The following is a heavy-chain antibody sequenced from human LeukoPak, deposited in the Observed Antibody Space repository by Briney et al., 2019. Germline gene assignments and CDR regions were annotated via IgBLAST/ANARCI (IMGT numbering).Heavy chain of an antibody. CDR1: GGSISSGDNY. J-gene: IGHJ4*02. CDR2: IYYSGST. Sequence: SETLSLTCTVSGGSISSGDNYWRWIRQSPGKGLEWPGYIYYSGSTYYNPSLKSRLTISVDTSKNQFSLKLSSVTAADTAVYYCARDRGDYGGNSPFGYWGQGTLVIVSS. CDR3: ARDRGDYGGNSPFGY. V-gene: IGHV4-30-4*01. D-gene: IGHD4-23*01.